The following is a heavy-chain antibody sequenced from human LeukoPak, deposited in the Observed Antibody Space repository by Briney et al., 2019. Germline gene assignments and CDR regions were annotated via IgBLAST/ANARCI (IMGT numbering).Heavy chain of an antibody. CDR3: AGVARVITIFSYYFDY. J-gene: IGHJ4*02. CDR2: ISYDGSNK. D-gene: IGHD3-9*01. Sequence: GGSPRLSCAASGFTFSSYAMHWVRQAPGKGLEWVAVISYDGSNKYYADSVKGRFTISRDNSKNTLYLQMNSLRAEDTAVYYCAGVARVITIFSYYFDYWGQGTLVTVSS. CDR1: GFTFSSYA. V-gene: IGHV3-30-3*01.